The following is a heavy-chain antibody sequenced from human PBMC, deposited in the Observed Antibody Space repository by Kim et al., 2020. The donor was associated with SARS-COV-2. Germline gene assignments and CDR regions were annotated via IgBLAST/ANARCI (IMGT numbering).Heavy chain of an antibody. J-gene: IGHJ4*02. D-gene: IGHD3-10*01. CDR2: ISYDGDSK. V-gene: IGHV3-30*04. CDR3: ETDMGSRFYYGSGSYYIGVFCY. CDR1: GFTFRSYA. Sequence: GGSLRLSCAASGFTFRSYAMHWVRQAPGKGLEWVAVISYDGDSKYYVESVKGRFTISRDNSKNTLYLQMNSLRAEDSAVYYCETDMGSRFYYGSGSYYIGVFCYWGQGTLVTVSS.